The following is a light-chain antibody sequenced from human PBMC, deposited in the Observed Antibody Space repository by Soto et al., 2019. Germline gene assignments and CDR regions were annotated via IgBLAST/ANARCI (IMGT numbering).Light chain of an antibody. CDR1: QRVGIN. J-gene: IGKJ5*01. Sequence: EIVMPQSPASLSVSPGETATLSCRASQRVGINLAWYQQKPGQAPRLLIYGASTRATGIPARFSGSGSGTEFTLTISSLQSEDFALYFCQQHNNWPITFGQGTRLEIK. V-gene: IGKV3-15*01. CDR3: QQHNNWPIT. CDR2: GAS.